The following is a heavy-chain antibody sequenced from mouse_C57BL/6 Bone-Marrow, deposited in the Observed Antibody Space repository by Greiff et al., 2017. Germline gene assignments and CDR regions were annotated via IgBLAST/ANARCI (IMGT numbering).Heavy chain of an antibody. J-gene: IGHJ4*01. Sequence: EVKLVESGGGLVKPGGSLKLSCAASGFTFSDYGMHWVRQAPEKGLEWVAYISSGSSTIYYADTVKGRFTISRDNANDTLFLQMTSLRSEDTAMYYCAKDLYAMDYWCQGTSVTVTS. CDR3: AKDLYAMDY. CDR1: GFTFSDYG. V-gene: IGHV5-17*01. CDR2: ISSGSSTI.